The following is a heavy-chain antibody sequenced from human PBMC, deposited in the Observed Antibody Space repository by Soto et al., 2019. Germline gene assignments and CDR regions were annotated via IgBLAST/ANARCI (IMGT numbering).Heavy chain of an antibody. CDR3: AKDIKSKVRGGNAFDI. CDR1: GFTFSSYA. D-gene: IGHD3-16*01. J-gene: IGHJ3*02. V-gene: IGHV3-23*01. CDR2: ISGSGSST. Sequence: GGSLRLSCAASGFTFSSYAMSWVRQAPGKGLEWVSAISGSGSSTYYADSVKGRFTISRDNSKNTLYLQMNSLRAEDTAVYYCAKDIKSKVRGGNAFDIWGQGTMVTVSS.